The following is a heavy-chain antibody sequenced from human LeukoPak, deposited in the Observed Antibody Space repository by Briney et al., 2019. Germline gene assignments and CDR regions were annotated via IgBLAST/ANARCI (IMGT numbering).Heavy chain of an antibody. CDR1: GGSISSGGYS. CDR2: IYYTGNT. Sequence: PSETLSLTCTVSGGSISSGGYSWSWIRQLPGKGLEWIGYIYYTGNTYYNPSLKSRVAISVDTSKNQFSLKLSSVTAADTAVYYCARAIRAETVPFNYWSQGTLVTVSS. D-gene: IGHD3-10*01. CDR3: ARAIRAETVPFNY. V-gene: IGHV4-31*03. J-gene: IGHJ4*02.